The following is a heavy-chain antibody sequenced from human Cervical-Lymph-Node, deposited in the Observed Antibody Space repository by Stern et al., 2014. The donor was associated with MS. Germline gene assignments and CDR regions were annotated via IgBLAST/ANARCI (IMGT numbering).Heavy chain of an antibody. D-gene: IGHD1-14*01. CDR2: IYYSGST. Sequence: VQLLESGTGLVKPSQTLSLTCTVSGGSISSGGYYWSWIRQHPGKGLEWIGYIYYSGSTYYNPSLKSRVTISVDTSKNQFSLKLSSVTAADTAVYYCARTFSGTYAFDIWGQGTMVTVSS. CDR3: ARTFSGTYAFDI. CDR1: GGSISSGGYY. J-gene: IGHJ3*02. V-gene: IGHV4-31*03.